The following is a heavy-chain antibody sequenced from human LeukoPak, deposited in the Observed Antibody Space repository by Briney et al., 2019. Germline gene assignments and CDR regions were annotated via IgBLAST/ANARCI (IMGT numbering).Heavy chain of an antibody. Sequence: PGGSLRLSCAASGFTFSSFTMNWVRQAPGKGLEWVSSITSSNNYIYYADSVKGRFTISRDNAKSSLYLQMNSLRAEDTALYYCAKDIFRMGAAGSTYYFDYWGQGTLVTVSS. CDR1: GFTFSSFT. CDR3: AKDIFRMGAAGSTYYFDY. CDR2: ITSSNNYI. D-gene: IGHD6-13*01. J-gene: IGHJ4*02. V-gene: IGHV3-21*04.